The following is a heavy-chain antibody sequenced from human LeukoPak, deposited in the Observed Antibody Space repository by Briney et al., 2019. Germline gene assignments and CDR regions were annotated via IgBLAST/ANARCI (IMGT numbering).Heavy chain of an antibody. CDR2: ISYDGSNE. D-gene: IGHD5-12*01. CDR3: VKDRDSGYDSLDY. V-gene: IGHV3-30*18. CDR1: GFTFSTYG. J-gene: IGHJ4*02. Sequence: PGGSLRLSCAASGFTFSTYGMHWVRQAPGKGLEWVAVISYDGSNEYYADSVTGRFTISRDNSKNTLHLQMNSLRAEDTAVYYCVKDRDSGYDSLDYWGQGTLVTVSS.